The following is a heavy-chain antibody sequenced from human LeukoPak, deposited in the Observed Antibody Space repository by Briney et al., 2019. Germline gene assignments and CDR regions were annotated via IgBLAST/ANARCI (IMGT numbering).Heavy chain of an antibody. CDR3: ARGGYSSSWYNDYYYYGMDV. D-gene: IGHD6-13*01. Sequence: SQTLSLTCTVYGGSFRGYYWSGIRQPPGKGLEWIGEINHGGSTNYNPSLKSQVTISVDTSKNQFSLKLSSVTAADTAVYYCARGGYSSSWYNDYYYYGMDVWGQGTTVTVSS. J-gene: IGHJ6*02. CDR1: GGSFRGYY. V-gene: IGHV4-34*01. CDR2: INHGGST.